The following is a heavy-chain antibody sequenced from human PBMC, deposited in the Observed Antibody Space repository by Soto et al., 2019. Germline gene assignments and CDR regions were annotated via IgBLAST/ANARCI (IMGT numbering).Heavy chain of an antibody. Sequence: SVKVSCKASGGTFSSYAISWVRQAPGQGLEWMGGIIPIFGTANYAQKFQGRVTITADKSTSTAYMELSSLRSEDTAVYYCARGEAYSYGSNSDYWGQGTLVTVSS. J-gene: IGHJ4*02. D-gene: IGHD5-18*01. CDR1: GGTFSSYA. V-gene: IGHV1-69*06. CDR2: IIPIFGTA. CDR3: ARGEAYSYGSNSDY.